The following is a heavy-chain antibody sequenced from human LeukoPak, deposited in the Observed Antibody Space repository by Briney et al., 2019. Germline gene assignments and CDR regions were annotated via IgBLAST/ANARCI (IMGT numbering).Heavy chain of an antibody. J-gene: IGHJ4*02. D-gene: IGHD6-19*01. CDR1: GFTFSDYY. Sequence: PGGSLRLSCAASGFTFSDYYMSWIRQAPGRGLEWVSYISSSGSTIYYADSVKGRFTISRDNAKNSLYLQMNSLRAEDTAVYYCAKDIAVAGILGYYFDYWGQGTLVTVSS. CDR2: ISSSGSTI. CDR3: AKDIAVAGILGYYFDY. V-gene: IGHV3-11*01.